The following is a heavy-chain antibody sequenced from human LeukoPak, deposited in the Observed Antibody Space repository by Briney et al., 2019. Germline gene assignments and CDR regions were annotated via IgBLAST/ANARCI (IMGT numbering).Heavy chain of an antibody. D-gene: IGHD2-8*02. V-gene: IGHV3-23*01. CDR2: ISGSGGST. CDR1: GFTFSSYA. J-gene: IGHJ6*02. CDR3: MVVYADYYYYGMDV. Sequence: PGGSLRLSCAASGFTFSSYAMSWVRQAPGKGLEWVSAISGSGGSTYYADSVKGRFTISRDNSKNTLYLQMNSLKTEDTAVYYCMVVYADYYYYGMDVWGQGTTVTVSS.